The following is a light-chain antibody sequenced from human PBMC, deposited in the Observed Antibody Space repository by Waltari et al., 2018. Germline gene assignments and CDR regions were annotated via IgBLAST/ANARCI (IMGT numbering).Light chain of an antibody. V-gene: IGKV4-1*01. CDR3: QQYYSTPPLYT. CDR1: QSGLYSLNNKNY. CDR2: WAS. Sequence: DIVMTQSPDSLAASLGERATINCTSSQSGLYSLNNKNYLPWYQQKPGQPPKLLIYWASTRESGVPDRFSGSGSGTDFTLTISSLQAEDVAVYYCQQYYSTPPLYTFGQGTKLEIK. J-gene: IGKJ2*01.